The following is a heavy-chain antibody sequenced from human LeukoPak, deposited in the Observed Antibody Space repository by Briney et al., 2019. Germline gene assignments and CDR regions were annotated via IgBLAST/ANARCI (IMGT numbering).Heavy chain of an antibody. Sequence: SETLSLTCTVYGGSIRSYYWSWIRQPPGKGLEWIGDIYYSGSTNYNPSLKSRVTISVDTSKNQFSLKLSSVTAADTAVYYCARGRIAVAGTKNYFDYWGQGTLVTVSS. D-gene: IGHD6-19*01. CDR1: GGSIRSYY. CDR2: IYYSGST. CDR3: ARGRIAVAGTKNYFDY. V-gene: IGHV4-59*01. J-gene: IGHJ4*02.